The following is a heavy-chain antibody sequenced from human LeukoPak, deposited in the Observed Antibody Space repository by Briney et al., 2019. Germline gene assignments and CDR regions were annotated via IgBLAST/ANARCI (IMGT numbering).Heavy chain of an antibody. J-gene: IGHJ6*02. V-gene: IGHV7-4-1*02. D-gene: IGHD3-10*01. Sequence: GASVKVSCKASGYQFISYSMSWVRQAPGQGLEWMGWIDTKTAKSTYAQDFTGRFVFSLDTSVSTAFLEISGLKAGDTAVYYCARVAGFGERGMDVWGQGTTVTVSS. CDR1: GYQFISYS. CDR3: ARVAGFGERGMDV. CDR2: IDTKTAKS.